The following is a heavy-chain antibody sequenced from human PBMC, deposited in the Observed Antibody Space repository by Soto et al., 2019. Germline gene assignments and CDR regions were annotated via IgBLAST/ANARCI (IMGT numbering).Heavy chain of an antibody. Sequence: QEQLVESGGGMVQPGRPLRLSCAASEFTFSPYPMHWVRQAPGKGLEWVAVISFDGATKYYADSVKGRFAISRDNSMNTLYLQMNSLGTEDTAVYYCAKDQSASSNSYHAMDVWGPGTTVTVSS. D-gene: IGHD6-6*01. V-gene: IGHV3-30*09. CDR3: AKDQSASSNSYHAMDV. CDR2: ISFDGATK. CDR1: EFTFSPYP. J-gene: IGHJ6*02.